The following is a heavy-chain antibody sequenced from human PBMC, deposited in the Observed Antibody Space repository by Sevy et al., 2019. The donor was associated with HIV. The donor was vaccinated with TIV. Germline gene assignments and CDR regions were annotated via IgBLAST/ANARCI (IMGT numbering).Heavy chain of an antibody. V-gene: IGHV3-23*01. CDR2: IIGSGSRT. J-gene: IGHJ4*02. CDR3: AKDGHDYGDFYFNS. D-gene: IGHD4-17*01. Sequence: GGFLRLSCAASRFTFSSYAMSWVRQAPGKGLEWVSCIIGSGSRTYYAESVKGRFTISRDNAKNTLYLQMNNLRAEDTAVYYCAKDGHDYGDFYFNSWGQGTLVTVSS. CDR1: RFTFSSYA.